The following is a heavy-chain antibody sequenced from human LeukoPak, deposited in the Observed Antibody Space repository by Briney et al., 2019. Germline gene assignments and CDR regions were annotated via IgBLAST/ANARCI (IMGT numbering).Heavy chain of an antibody. V-gene: IGHV3-49*04. CDR1: GFTFCDYA. D-gene: IGHD4-11*01. J-gene: IGHJ4*02. Sequence: GGSLRLSCTASGFTFCDYATRWVRQAPGKGVEGGGFIRRKAYGGTTEYAAAVKGRFTISRDDSKSIAYLQMNSLKTEDTAVYYCTRDDYNFDYWGQGTLVTVSS. CDR3: TRDDYNFDY. CDR2: IRRKAYGGTT.